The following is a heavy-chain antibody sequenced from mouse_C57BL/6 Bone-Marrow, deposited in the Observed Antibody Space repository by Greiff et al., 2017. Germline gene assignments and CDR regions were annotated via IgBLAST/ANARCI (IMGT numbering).Heavy chain of an antibody. Sequence: QVQLQQSGAELARPGASVKLSCKASGYTFTSYGISWVKQRPGQGLEWIGEIYPRSGNTYYNEKFKGKATLTADKSSSTAYMELRSLTSEDSAVYFCARGRASTVVAPDWGQGTLVTVSA. J-gene: IGHJ3*01. CDR2: IYPRSGNT. CDR3: ARGRASTVVAPD. CDR1: GYTFTSYG. V-gene: IGHV1-81*01. D-gene: IGHD1-1*01.